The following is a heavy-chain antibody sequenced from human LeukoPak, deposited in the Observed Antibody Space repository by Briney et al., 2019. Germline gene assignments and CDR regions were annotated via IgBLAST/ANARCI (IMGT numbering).Heavy chain of an antibody. CDR2: IYRGDST. V-gene: IGHV3-53*01. Sequence: GGSLRLSCAVSGFTVSRNYMTWVRQAPGRGLEWGSVIYRGDSTSYADSVKGRFTISRDNSKNTVFLQMNSLRAEDTALYYCARVTRGIISFTTYYSYYYMDVWGKGTTVTVSS. CDR3: ARVTRGIISFTTYYSYYYMDV. J-gene: IGHJ6*03. CDR1: GFTVSRNY. D-gene: IGHD3-10*01.